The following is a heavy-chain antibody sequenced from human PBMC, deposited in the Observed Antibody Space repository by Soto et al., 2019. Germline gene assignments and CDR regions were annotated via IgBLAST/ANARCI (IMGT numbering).Heavy chain of an antibody. CDR1: GGTFSSYA. CDR2: IIPIFGTA. D-gene: IGHD1-26*01. Sequence: SVKVSCKASGGTFSSYAISWVRQAPGQGLEWMGGIIPIFGTADYAQKFQGRVTITADESTSTAYMELSSLRSEDTAVYYCASHSGSSPEGRYYYGVDVWGQGTTVTVSS. V-gene: IGHV1-69*13. CDR3: ASHSGSSPEGRYYYGVDV. J-gene: IGHJ6*02.